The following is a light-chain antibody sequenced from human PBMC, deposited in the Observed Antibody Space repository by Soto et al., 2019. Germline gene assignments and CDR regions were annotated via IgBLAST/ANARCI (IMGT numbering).Light chain of an antibody. J-gene: IGKJ5*01. CDR2: GVS. Sequence: EVVLTQSPCTLSLSPGERATLSCRASQSVSGSDLAWYQQKPGQAPRLLISGVSNRATGTPDRFSGSGSGTEFTLTISSLQSEDFAVYYCQQYNNWPPITFGQGTRLEIK. V-gene: IGKV3D-15*01. CDR1: QSVSGSD. CDR3: QQYNNWPPIT.